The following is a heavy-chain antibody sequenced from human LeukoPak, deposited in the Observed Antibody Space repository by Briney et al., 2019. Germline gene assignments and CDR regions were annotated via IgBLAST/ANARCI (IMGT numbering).Heavy chain of an antibody. CDR3: AKSSYYDTSGSYREYYFDY. V-gene: IGHV3-23*01. CDR1: GYPFSSYS. CDR2: FRVSGGVR. Sequence: GGSLRLSCVASGYPFSSYSMNWIRQAPGKGLEWVSYFRVSGGVRSYADSVKGRFTISRDNSKNTLYLQMNSLRAEDTALYYCAKSSYYDTSGSYREYYFDYWGQGALVTVSS. J-gene: IGHJ4*02. D-gene: IGHD3-22*01.